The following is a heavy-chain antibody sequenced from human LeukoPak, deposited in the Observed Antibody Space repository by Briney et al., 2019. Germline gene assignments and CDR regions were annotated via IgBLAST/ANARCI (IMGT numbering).Heavy chain of an antibody. CDR1: GFTFSNYG. Sequence: GGSLRLSCAASGFTFSNYGMHWVRQAPGKGLEWVTVISYDVRTTYYADSVKGRFTISRDNSKNILYLQMISLRPEDTAIYYCAKEGLDSGSSFSAWFDPWGQGTLVTVSS. CDR2: ISYDVRTT. D-gene: IGHD3-10*01. CDR3: AKEGLDSGSSFSAWFDP. V-gene: IGHV3-30*18. J-gene: IGHJ5*02.